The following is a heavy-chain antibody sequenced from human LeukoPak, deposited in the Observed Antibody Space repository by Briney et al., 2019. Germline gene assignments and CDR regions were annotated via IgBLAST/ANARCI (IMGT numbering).Heavy chain of an antibody. J-gene: IGHJ4*02. CDR1: GFTFDDYA. Sequence: GGSLRLSCAASGFTFDDYAMRWVRQAPGKGLEWVSGISWNSGSIGYADSVKGRFTISRDNAKNSLYLQMNSLRAEDTALYYCAKGKSSTSCPDYWGQGTLVTVSS. V-gene: IGHV3-9*01. D-gene: IGHD2-2*01. CDR3: AKGKSSTSCPDY. CDR2: ISWNSGSI.